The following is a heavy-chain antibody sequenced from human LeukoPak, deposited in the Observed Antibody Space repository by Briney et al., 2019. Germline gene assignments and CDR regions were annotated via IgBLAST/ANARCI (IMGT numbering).Heavy chain of an antibody. Sequence: PGGSLRLSCAASGFTFDDYGMSWVRQVPGKGLEWVSGISWNGGSTDYADSVKDRFTVSRDNAKSSLLLQMNSPRAEDTALYYCARARDYGGNAIFFDYWGQGTLVTVSS. CDR3: ARARDYGGNAIFFDY. J-gene: IGHJ4*02. CDR1: GFTFDDYG. V-gene: IGHV3-20*04. CDR2: ISWNGGST. D-gene: IGHD4-23*01.